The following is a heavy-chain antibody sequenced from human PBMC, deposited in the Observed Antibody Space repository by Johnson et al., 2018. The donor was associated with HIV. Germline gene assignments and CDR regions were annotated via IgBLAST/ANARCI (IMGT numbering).Heavy chain of an antibody. CDR1: GFTFSPYT. D-gene: IGHD2-8*02. CDR3: ARVLTPDAFDI. V-gene: IGHV3-30-3*01. CDR2: ISHEEHNN. J-gene: IGHJ3*02. Sequence: QVQLVESGGGVVQPGRSLRLSCAASGFTFSPYTMHWVRQAPGKGLEWVAVISHEEHNNYYADSVKGRFTISRDNSKNSLYLQMNSLRAEDTAVYYCARVLTPDAFDIWGQGTMVTVSS.